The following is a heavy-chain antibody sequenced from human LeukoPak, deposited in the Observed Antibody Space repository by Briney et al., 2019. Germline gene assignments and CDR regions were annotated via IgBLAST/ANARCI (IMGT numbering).Heavy chain of an antibody. CDR1: GGSISSGGYY. D-gene: IGHD3-3*01. CDR2: IYYSGST. CDR3: ARGAGDFWSYSNWFDP. J-gene: IGHJ5*02. Sequence: SQTLSLTCTVSGGSISSGGYYWSWIRQNPGKGLEWIGHIYYSGSTYYDPSLKSRVTISEDTSKNQFSLKLSSVTAADTAVYYCARGAGDFWSYSNWFDPWGQGTLFTVSS. V-gene: IGHV4-31*03.